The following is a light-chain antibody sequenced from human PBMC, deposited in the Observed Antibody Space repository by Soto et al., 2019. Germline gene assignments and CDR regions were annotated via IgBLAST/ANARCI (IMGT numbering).Light chain of an antibody. Sequence: EIVLTQSPGTLSLSPGERATLSCRASQSVSSSYLAWYQQKPGQAPRLLIYGASSRATGIPDRFSGSGSGTDFTLTISRLEPEDFGVYYCQQYYSSPWTFGQGTKVDIK. V-gene: IGKV3-20*01. CDR2: GAS. CDR1: QSVSSSY. CDR3: QQYYSSPWT. J-gene: IGKJ1*01.